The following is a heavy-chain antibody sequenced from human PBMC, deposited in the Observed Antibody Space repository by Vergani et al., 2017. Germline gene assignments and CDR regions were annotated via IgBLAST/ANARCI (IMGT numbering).Heavy chain of an antibody. J-gene: IGHJ4*02. CDR1: GYSFTNYW. CDR2: IHPADSDT. V-gene: IGHV5-51*01. CDR3: ARLYGRDSSAIKYFDY. Sequence: EVQLVQSGAEVQKPGESLKISCQISGYSFTNYWIGWVRQMPGKGLEWMGIIHPADSDTRYSPSFQGQVTISVDKSISTAYLQRSSLRASDSAMYYCARLYGRDSSAIKYFDYWGQGTLVTVSS. D-gene: IGHD3-22*01.